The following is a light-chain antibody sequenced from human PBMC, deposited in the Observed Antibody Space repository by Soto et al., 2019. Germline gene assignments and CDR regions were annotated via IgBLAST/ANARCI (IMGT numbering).Light chain of an antibody. CDR3: QQHNSFSIT. V-gene: IGKV1-5*03. CDR2: KAS. CDR1: QTVRTY. J-gene: IGKJ5*01. Sequence: DIQLSQSPSTLSASVVDRVTISCRASQTVRTYLAWYQHKPGKAPKLLIYKASSLESGVPSRFSGSGSGTEFTLTINSLQADDFATYYCQQHNSFSITFGQGTRLEIK.